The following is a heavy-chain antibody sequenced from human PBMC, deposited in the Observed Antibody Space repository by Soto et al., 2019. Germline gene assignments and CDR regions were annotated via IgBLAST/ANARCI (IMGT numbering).Heavy chain of an antibody. J-gene: IGHJ4*02. V-gene: IGHV3-7*05. CDR1: GFTFSSFW. CDR3: VRSVKGSR. D-gene: IGHD6-19*01. CDR2: IKQDGSER. Sequence: EVQLVESGGGLVQPGGSLRLSCAATGFTFSSFWMGWVRQAPGKGLEGVANIKQDGSERYLVDSVEGRFTISRDTVQNAVYLHMNNLRSEDTAIYYWVRSVKGSRWGQGTMAIVSS.